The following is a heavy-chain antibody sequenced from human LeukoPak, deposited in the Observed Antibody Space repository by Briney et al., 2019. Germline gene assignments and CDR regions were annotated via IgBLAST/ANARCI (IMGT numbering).Heavy chain of an antibody. J-gene: IGHJ4*02. Sequence: GGSLRLSCAASGFTFSSYAMSWVRQAPGKGLEWVSGISGSGGYTYYADSVKGRVTISRDNSKNTLYLQMNSLRAEDTAVYYCAKDPLSGGSTYYFDYWGQGTLVTVSS. D-gene: IGHD2-15*01. CDR2: ISGSGGYT. CDR1: GFTFSSYA. CDR3: AKDPLSGGSTYYFDY. V-gene: IGHV3-23*01.